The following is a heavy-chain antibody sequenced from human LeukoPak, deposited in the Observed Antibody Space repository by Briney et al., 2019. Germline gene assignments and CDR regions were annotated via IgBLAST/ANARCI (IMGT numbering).Heavy chain of an antibody. J-gene: IGHJ4*02. Sequence: PSETLSPTCAVYIDSFSGYHWSWIRQSPGKGLEWIGEIDHSGNTKYNPSLKSRVTLSVDTSKNQFSLKLRALSAADTAVYFCARQGSISAVDVWGRGTLVTVSS. V-gene: IGHV4-34*01. CDR3: ARQGSISAVDV. CDR1: IDSFSGYH. D-gene: IGHD2-21*01. CDR2: IDHSGNT.